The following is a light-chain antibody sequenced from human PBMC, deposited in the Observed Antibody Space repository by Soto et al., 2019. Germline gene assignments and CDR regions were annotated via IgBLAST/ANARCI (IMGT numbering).Light chain of an antibody. CDR3: QKYINWPRT. Sequence: EIVMTQSPATLSVSPGERATLSCRASQSVSSNLAWYQQKPGQAPRLLIYGASTRATAIPARFSGSGSGTEFTLTISSLQSEDFAVYYCQKYINWPRTFGQGTKVEIK. V-gene: IGKV3-15*01. CDR2: GAS. CDR1: QSVSSN. J-gene: IGKJ1*01.